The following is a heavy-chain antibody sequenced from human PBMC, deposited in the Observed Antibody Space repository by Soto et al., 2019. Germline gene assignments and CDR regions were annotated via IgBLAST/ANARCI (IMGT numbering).Heavy chain of an antibody. V-gene: IGHV3-21*01. D-gene: IGHD3-22*01. Sequence: GSLRLSCAASGFTFSSYSMNWVRQAPGKGLEWVSSISSSSSYIYYADSVKGRFTISRDNAKNSLYLQMNSLRAEDTAVYYCAKDSGWPYDSSGYPYYFDYWGQGTLVTVSS. J-gene: IGHJ4*02. CDR3: AKDSGWPYDSSGYPYYFDY. CDR2: ISSSSSYI. CDR1: GFTFSSYS.